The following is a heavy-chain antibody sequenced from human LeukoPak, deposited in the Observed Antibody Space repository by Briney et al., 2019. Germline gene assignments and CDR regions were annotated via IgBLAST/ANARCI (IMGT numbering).Heavy chain of an antibody. D-gene: IGHD2-15*01. Sequence: PGGSLRLSCAASGFTFSSHEMNWVRQAPGKGLEWVSYISSSGSTIYYADSVKGRFTISRDNAKNSLYLQMNSLRSEDTAVYYCGRKAGDCGGGSCYSIDYWGQGTLVTVSS. CDR3: GRKAGDCGGGSCYSIDY. J-gene: IGHJ4*02. CDR2: ISSSGSTI. CDR1: GFTFSSHE. V-gene: IGHV3-48*03.